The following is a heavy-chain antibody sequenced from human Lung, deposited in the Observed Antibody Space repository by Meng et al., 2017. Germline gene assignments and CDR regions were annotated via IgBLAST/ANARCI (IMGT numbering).Heavy chain of an antibody. V-gene: IGHV1-69*06. Sequence: SVKVSCKASGGTFSSYAISWVRQAPGQGLEWMGGIIPIFGTANYAQKFQGRVTITADKSTSTAYMELSSLRSGDTAVYYCARAKSIAARGGYFDYWGQGTLVTVSS. CDR2: IIPIFGTA. CDR3: ARAKSIAARGGYFDY. J-gene: IGHJ4*02. CDR1: GGTFSSYA. D-gene: IGHD6-6*01.